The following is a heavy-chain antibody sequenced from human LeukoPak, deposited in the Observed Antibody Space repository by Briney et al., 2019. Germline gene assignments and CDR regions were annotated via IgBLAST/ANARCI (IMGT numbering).Heavy chain of an antibody. Sequence: GGSLRLSCAASGFTVSSNYMSWVRQAPGKGLEWVSVIYGGGSTYYADSVKGRFTISRDNSKNTLYLQMNSLRAEDTAVYYCARAGSYGTLDYWGQGTLVTVSS. V-gene: IGHV3-66*01. CDR3: ARAGSYGTLDY. CDR1: GFTVSSNY. D-gene: IGHD5-18*01. J-gene: IGHJ4*02. CDR2: IYGGGST.